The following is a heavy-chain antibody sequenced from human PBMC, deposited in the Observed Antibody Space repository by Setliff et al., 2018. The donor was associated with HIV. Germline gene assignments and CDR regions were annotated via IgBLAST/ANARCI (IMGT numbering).Heavy chain of an antibody. CDR1: GGSISSRSYY. Sequence: PSETLSLTCTVSGGSISSRSYYWGWIRQPPGKGLEWIGSIYYPGNTYYNPSLKSRVAMSIDTSENQFTLKLNSVTAADTAVYYCARRGRDGVLIVFATGFDPWGQGTLVTVSS. V-gene: IGHV4-39*01. J-gene: IGHJ5*02. CDR3: ARRGRDGVLIVFATGFDP. CDR2: IYYPGNT. D-gene: IGHD2-8*01.